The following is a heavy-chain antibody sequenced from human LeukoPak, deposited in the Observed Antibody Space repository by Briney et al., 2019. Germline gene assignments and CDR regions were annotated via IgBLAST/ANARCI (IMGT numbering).Heavy chain of an antibody. J-gene: IGHJ3*02. CDR3: ARDFYGDPPDDAFDI. CDR2: ISSSSSYI. CDR1: GFTFSSYS. D-gene: IGHD7-27*01. V-gene: IGHV3-21*01. Sequence: PGGSLRLSCAASGFTFSSYSMNWVRQAPGKGLEWVSSISSSSSYIYYADSVKGRFTISRDNAKNSLYLQMNSLRAEDTAVYYCARDFYGDPPDDAFDIWGQGTTVTVSS.